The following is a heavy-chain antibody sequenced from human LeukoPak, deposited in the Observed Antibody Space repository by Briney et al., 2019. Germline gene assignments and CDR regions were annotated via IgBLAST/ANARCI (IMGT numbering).Heavy chain of an antibody. J-gene: IGHJ4*02. V-gene: IGHV4-34*01. Sequence: SETLSLTCTVSGGSISGYYWSWIRQPPGKGLEWIGEINHSGSTNYNPSLKSRVTISVDTSKNQFSLKLSSVTAADTAVYYCARLPASSYDSSGYPYYFDYWGQGTLVTVSS. CDR1: GGSISGYY. D-gene: IGHD3-22*01. CDR2: INHSGST. CDR3: ARLPASSYDSSGYPYYFDY.